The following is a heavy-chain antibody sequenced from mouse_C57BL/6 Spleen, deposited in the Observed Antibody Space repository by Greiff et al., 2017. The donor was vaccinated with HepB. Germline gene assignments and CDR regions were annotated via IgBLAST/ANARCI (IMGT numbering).Heavy chain of an antibody. D-gene: IGHD2-3*01. Sequence: QVQLQQSGAELARPGASVKMSCKASGYTFTSYTMHWVNQRPGQGLEWIGYINPSSGYTKYNQKFKDKATLTADKSSSTAYMQLSSLTSEDSAVYYCARGGYYEGAWFAYWGQGTLVTVSA. CDR3: ARGGYYEGAWFAY. CDR1: GYTFTSYT. V-gene: IGHV1-4*01. J-gene: IGHJ3*01. CDR2: INPSSGYT.